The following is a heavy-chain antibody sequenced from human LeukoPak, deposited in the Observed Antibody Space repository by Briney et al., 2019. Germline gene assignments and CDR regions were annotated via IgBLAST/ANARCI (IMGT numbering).Heavy chain of an antibody. J-gene: IGHJ5*02. Sequence: GAPVKVSCKASGGTFSSYAISWVRQAPGQGLEWMGGIIPIFGTANYAQKFQGRVTITTDESTSTAYMELSSLRSEDTAVYYCARGWNYGSWVDPWGQGTLVTVSS. D-gene: IGHD1-7*01. CDR2: IIPIFGTA. CDR1: GGTFSSYA. V-gene: IGHV1-69*05. CDR3: ARGWNYGSWVDP.